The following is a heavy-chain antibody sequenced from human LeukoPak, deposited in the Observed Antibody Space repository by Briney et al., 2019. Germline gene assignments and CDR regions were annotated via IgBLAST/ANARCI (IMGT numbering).Heavy chain of an antibody. V-gene: IGHV3-30*02. D-gene: IGHD3-3*01. Sequence: PGGSLRLSCAASGFTFSSYGTHWVRQAPGKGLEWVAFIRYDGSNKYYADSVKGRFTISRDNSKNTLYLQMNSLRAEDTAVYYCAKDPREYYDFWSGSYFDYWGQGTLVTVSS. CDR3: AKDPREYYDFWSGSYFDY. CDR1: GFTFSSYG. CDR2: IRYDGSNK. J-gene: IGHJ4*02.